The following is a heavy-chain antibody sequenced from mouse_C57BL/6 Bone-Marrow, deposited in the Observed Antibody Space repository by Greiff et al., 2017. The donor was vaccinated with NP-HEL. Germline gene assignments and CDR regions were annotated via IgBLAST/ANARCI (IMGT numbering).Heavy chain of an antibody. CDR2: ISDGGSYT. CDR1: GFTFSSYA. Sequence: EVMLVESGGGLVKPGGSLTLSCAASGFTFSSYALSWVRQTPEKRLEWVATISDGGSYTYYPDNVKGRFTISRDNAKNNRYLQMSHLKAEDTAMYYGARDSNGVWFAYWGQGTLVTVSA. J-gene: IGHJ3*01. V-gene: IGHV5-4*01. CDR3: ARDSNGVWFAY. D-gene: IGHD2-5*01.